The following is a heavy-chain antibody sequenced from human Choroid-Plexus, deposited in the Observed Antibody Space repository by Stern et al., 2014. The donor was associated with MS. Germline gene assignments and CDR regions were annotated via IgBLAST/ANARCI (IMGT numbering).Heavy chain of an antibody. CDR1: GFTFGSCA. J-gene: IGHJ5*02. Sequence: QVQLVESGGGVVQPVRPLRLSCVASGFTFGSCAMHWVRQAPGKGLEWVAGVSYDGSNKYYADSVKGRFTISRDNSQNTLYMQMSSLRPEDTAVYYCAKDRHYLTYFFDHWGQGSLVTVSS. CDR3: AKDRHYLTYFFDH. D-gene: IGHD2/OR15-2a*01. V-gene: IGHV3-30*18. CDR2: VSYDGSNK.